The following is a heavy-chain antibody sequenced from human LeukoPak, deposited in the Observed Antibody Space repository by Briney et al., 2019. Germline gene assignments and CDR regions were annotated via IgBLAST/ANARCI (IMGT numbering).Heavy chain of an antibody. Sequence: GGSLRLSCAASGFTFSSYWMTWVRQAPGRGLEWAANIEQDGSEKYYVDSVKGRFTISRDNAKNSLYLQMNSLRAEDTAVYYCARVGSGSYWDYFDYWGQGTLVTVSS. V-gene: IGHV3-7*03. CDR1: GFTFSSYW. CDR3: ARVGSGSYWDYFDY. CDR2: IEQDGSEK. J-gene: IGHJ4*02. D-gene: IGHD1-26*01.